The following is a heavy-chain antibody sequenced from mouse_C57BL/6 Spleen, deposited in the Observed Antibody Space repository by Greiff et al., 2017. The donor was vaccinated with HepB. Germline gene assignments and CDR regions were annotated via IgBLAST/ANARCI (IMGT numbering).Heavy chain of an antibody. Sequence: VQRVESGPELVKPGASVKISCKASGYAFSSSWMNWVKQRPGKGLEWIGRIYPGDGDTNYNGKFKGKATLTADKSSSTAYMQLSSLTSEDSAVYFCARWDYYYGSSYYFDYWGQGTTLTVSS. CDR1: GYAFSSSW. J-gene: IGHJ2*01. CDR3: ARWDYYYGSSYYFDY. D-gene: IGHD1-1*01. V-gene: IGHV1-82*01. CDR2: IYPGDGDT.